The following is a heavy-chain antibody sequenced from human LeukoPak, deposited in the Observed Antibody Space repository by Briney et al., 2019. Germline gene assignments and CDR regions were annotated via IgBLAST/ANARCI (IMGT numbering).Heavy chain of an antibody. J-gene: IGHJ6*02. D-gene: IGHD6-13*01. CDR3: ARDDDSSSWYVGPYYYYGMDV. V-gene: IGHV1-18*01. CDR2: SSAYNGNT. Sequence: GASVKVSCKASGYTFTSYGISWVRQARGQGLEWMGWSSAYNGNTNYAQKLQGRVPMTTDTSTSTAYMELRRLRSDDTAVYYCARDDDSSSWYVGPYYYYGMDVWGQGPTVTVSS. CDR1: GYTFTSYG.